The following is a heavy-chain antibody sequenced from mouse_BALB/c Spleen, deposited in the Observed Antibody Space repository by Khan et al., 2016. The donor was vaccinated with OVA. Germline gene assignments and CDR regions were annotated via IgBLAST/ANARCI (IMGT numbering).Heavy chain of an antibody. Sequence: VQLKQSGTVLARPGSSVKMSCKASGYSFTSYLIHWVKQRPGQGLEWIGDIYPGNNDTNYSQKFKDKAKLTAGTSANTAYMELSSLTNADSAVDYCTRGGYSSFAYWVQGTLVTVS. V-gene: IGHV1-5*01. CDR2: IYPGNNDT. CDR1: GYSFTSYL. J-gene: IGHJ3*01. CDR3: TRGGYSSFAY. D-gene: IGHD1-3*01.